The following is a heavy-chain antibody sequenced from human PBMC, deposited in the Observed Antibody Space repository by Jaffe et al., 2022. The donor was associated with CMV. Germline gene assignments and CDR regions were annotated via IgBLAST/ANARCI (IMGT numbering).Heavy chain of an antibody. V-gene: IGHV4-34*01. CDR2: INHSGST. Sequence: QVQLQQWGAGLLKPSETLSLTCAVYGGSFSGYYWSWIRQPPGKGLEWIGEINHSGSTNYNPSLKSRVTISVDTSKNQFSLKLSSVTAADTAVYYCAPRRKWFGRHDAFDIWGQGTMVTVSS. CDR3: APRRKWFGRHDAFDI. D-gene: IGHD3-10*01. CDR1: GGSFSGYY. J-gene: IGHJ3*02.